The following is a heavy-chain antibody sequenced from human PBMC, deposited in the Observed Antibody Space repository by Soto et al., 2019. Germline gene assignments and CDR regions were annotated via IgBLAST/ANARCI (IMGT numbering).Heavy chain of an antibody. V-gene: IGHV3-72*01. CDR2: IRRKANSYTT. D-gene: IGHD6-19*01. CDR1: GLIFSDYH. CDR3: AMLGGWSGGSNDMDV. J-gene: IGHJ6*02. Sequence: EVQLVESGGGLVQPGGSLRLSCAASGLIFSDYHMDWVRQAPGKGLEWVGRIRRKANSYTTEYAASVKGRFTISREDLQMNSLKTEDTAVYYCAMLGGWSGGSNDMDVWGQGTTVTVSS.